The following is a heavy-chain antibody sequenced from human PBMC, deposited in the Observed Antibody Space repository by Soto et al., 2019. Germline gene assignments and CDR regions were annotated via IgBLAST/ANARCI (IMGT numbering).Heavy chain of an antibody. V-gene: IGHV3-33*01. CDR1: GFTFTSYG. CDR3: ARLSSSEDY. CDR2: IWYDGSNK. J-gene: IGHJ4*02. Sequence: QVQLVESGGGVVQPGRSLRLSCAASGFTFTSYGMHWVRQAPGKGLAWVAVIWYDGSNKYYADSVKGRFTISRDNSKNTLYLQMNSLRAEDTAVYYCARLSSSEDYWGQGTLVTVSS. D-gene: IGHD6-13*01.